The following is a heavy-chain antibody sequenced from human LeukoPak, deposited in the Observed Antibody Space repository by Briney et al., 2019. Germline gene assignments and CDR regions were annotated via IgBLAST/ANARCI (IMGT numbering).Heavy chain of an antibody. Sequence: GGSLRLSCAASGFSFSSYGMHWVRQAPGKGLEWVAVPSYDGSNKYYADSVKGRFTISRDNSKNTLYLQMNSLRAEDTAVYYCAKGAKGMSSSWYLFDYWGQGTLVTVSS. CDR1: GFSFSSYG. J-gene: IGHJ4*02. V-gene: IGHV3-30*18. CDR3: AKGAKGMSSSWYLFDY. D-gene: IGHD6-13*01. CDR2: PSYDGSNK.